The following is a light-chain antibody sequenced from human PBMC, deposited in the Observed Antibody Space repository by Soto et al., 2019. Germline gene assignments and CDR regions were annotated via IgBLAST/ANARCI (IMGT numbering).Light chain of an antibody. V-gene: IGLV2-11*01. J-gene: IGLJ2*01. Sequence: QSALTQPRSVSGSPGQSVTFSCTGTSSDVGAYIYVSWYQQFPGTAPKLLIYRTGQRPSGVPDRFSGSKSGTSASLAINGLQSEDEADYYCAAWDDTLSGHWIFGGGTKLTVL. CDR2: RTG. CDR1: SSDVGAYIY. CDR3: AAWDDTLSGHWI.